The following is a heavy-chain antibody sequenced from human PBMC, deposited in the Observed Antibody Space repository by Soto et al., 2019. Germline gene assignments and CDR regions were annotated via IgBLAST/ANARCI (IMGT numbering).Heavy chain of an antibody. CDR2: IIPIFGTA. CDR1: GSTFSSYA. V-gene: IGHV1-69*13. Sequence: GASVKVSCKASGSTFSSYAISWVRQAPGQGLEWMGGIIPIFGTANYAQKFQGRVTITADESASTAYMELSSLRSEDTAVYYCARDFRYSSSSGYGMDVWGQGTTVTVSS. D-gene: IGHD6-6*01. CDR3: ARDFRYSSSSGYGMDV. J-gene: IGHJ6*02.